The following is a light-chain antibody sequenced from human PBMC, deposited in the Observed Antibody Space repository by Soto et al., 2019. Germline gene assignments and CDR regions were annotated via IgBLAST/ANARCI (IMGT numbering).Light chain of an antibody. CDR3: GTWDSSLSAAVV. CDR2: DNN. Sequence: QSVLTQPPSVSAAPGQKVTISCSGSSSNIGNNYVSWYQQLPRTAPKLLIYDNNKRPSGIPDRFSGSKSGTSATLGITGLQTGDEADYYCGTWDSSLSAAVVFGGGTKVTVL. CDR1: SSNIGNNY. J-gene: IGLJ2*01. V-gene: IGLV1-51*01.